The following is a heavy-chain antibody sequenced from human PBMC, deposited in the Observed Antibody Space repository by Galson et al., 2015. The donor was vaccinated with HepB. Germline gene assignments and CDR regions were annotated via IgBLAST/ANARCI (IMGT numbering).Heavy chain of an antibody. V-gene: IGHV3-30*18. CDR1: GFTFSSYG. J-gene: IGHJ6*02. CDR2: ISYDGSNK. D-gene: IGHD5-12*01. Sequence: SLRLSCAASGFTFSSYGMHWVRQAPGKGLEWVAVISYDGSNKYYADSVKGRFTISRDNSKNTLYLQMNSLRAEDTAVYYCAKDMATANHGPVDGMDVWGQGTTVTVSS. CDR3: AKDMATANHGPVDGMDV.